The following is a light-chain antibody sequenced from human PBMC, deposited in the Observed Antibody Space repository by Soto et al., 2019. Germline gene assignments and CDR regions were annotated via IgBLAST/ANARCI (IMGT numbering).Light chain of an antibody. J-gene: IGKJ1*01. CDR1: QSVSSTY. Sequence: EIVLTQSPGTLSVSPGERATLSCRASQSVSSTYVAWYQQKPGQPPSLLIHGASSRAAGIPDRFSGSGSGTDFTLTISRLEPEDFAFYYCQQYGSSPTFGQGTKVEIK. CDR3: QQYGSSPT. V-gene: IGKV3-20*01. CDR2: GAS.